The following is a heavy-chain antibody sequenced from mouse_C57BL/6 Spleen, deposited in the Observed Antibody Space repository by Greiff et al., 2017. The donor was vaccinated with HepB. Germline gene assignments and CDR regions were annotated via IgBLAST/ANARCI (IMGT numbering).Heavy chain of an antibody. D-gene: IGHD2-1*01. J-gene: IGHJ1*03. CDR1: GYTFTSYW. CDR2: IDPSDSYT. CDR3: AGYGNYEFTWYFDV. Sequence: QVQLQQPGAELVKPGASVKLSCKASGYTFTSYWMQWVKQRPGQGLEWIGEIDPSDSYTNYNQKFKGKATLTVDTSSSTAYMQLSSLTSEDSAVYYCAGYGNYEFTWYFDVWGTGTTVTVSS. V-gene: IGHV1-50*01.